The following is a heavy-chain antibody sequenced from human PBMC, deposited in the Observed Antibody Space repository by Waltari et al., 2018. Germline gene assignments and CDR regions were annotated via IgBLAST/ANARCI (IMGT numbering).Heavy chain of an antibody. V-gene: IGHV4-39*01. CDR2: IYYSGST. Sequence: QLQLQESGPGLVKPSETLSLTCTVSGGSISSSSYYWGWIRQPPGKGLEWIGSIYYSGSTYYNPSLKRRVTISVDTSKNQFSLKLSSVTAADTAVYYCARAYDFWSGRYYFDYWGQGTLVTVSS. J-gene: IGHJ4*02. D-gene: IGHD3-3*01. CDR3: ARAYDFWSGRYYFDY. CDR1: GGSISSSSYY.